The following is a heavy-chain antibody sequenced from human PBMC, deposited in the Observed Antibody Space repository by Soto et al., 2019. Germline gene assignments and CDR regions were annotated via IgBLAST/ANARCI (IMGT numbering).Heavy chain of an antibody. CDR3: ARGVKYGAYSRWFDP. Sequence: QVQLVQSGAEVKKPGASVKVSCKASGYTFTSYDINWVRQATGQGLEYLGWMNPNSGNTGYVQKFQGRVTMTRDTSISTAYMELSSLRSEDTAEYFCARGVKYGAYSRWFDPWGQGTLVTVSS. J-gene: IGHJ5*02. D-gene: IGHD4-17*01. V-gene: IGHV1-8*01. CDR1: GYTFTSYD. CDR2: MNPNSGNT.